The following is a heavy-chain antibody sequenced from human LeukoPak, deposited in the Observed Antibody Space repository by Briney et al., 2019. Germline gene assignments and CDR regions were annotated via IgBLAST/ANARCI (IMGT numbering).Heavy chain of an antibody. D-gene: IGHD6-19*01. CDR3: AREGVADYYYFDY. CDR1: GVSISSYY. V-gene: IGHV4-4*07. J-gene: IGHJ4*02. CDR2: IYTSGST. Sequence: SETLSLTCTVCGVSISSYYWSWTRQPAGKGLEWIGRIYTSGSTNYNPALKSRVTMSVDTSKNQFSLKLSSVTGADTTVYYCAREGVADYYYFDYWGQGTLVTVSS.